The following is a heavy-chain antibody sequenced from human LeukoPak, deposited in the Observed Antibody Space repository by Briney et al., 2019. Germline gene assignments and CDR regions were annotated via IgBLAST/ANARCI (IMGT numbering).Heavy chain of an antibody. CDR1: GFTVSSNY. D-gene: IGHD5-12*01. J-gene: IGHJ4*02. CDR3: ARENGGYDYSLDX. CDR2: IYSGGST. Sequence: GGSLRLSCAASGFTVSSNYMSWVRQAPGKGLEWVSVIYSGGSTYYADSVKGRFTISRDNSRNTLYLQMNSLRDEDTAVYYCARENGGYDYSLDXWGQGXLVTV. V-gene: IGHV3-66*02.